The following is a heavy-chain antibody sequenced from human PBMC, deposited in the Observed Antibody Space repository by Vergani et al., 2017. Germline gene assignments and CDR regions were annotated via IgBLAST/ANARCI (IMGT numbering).Heavy chain of an antibody. Sequence: EVQLVESGGGLVQPGGSLRLSCAASGFTVSSYWMSWVRQAPGKGLEWVANIKQEGSEKYYVDSVKGRFTISRDNAKNSLYLQMNSLRAEDTAVYYCARDKGFEYNWNYVGRSDWFDPWGQGTLVTVSS. CDR3: ARDKGFEYNWNYVGRSDWFDP. V-gene: IGHV3-7*03. J-gene: IGHJ5*02. CDR1: GFTVSSYW. D-gene: IGHD1-7*01. CDR2: IKQEGSEK.